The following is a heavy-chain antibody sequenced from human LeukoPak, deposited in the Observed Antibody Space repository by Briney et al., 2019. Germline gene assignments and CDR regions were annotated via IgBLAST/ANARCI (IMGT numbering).Heavy chain of an antibody. V-gene: IGHV1-69*13. CDR1: GGTFSSYA. J-gene: IGHJ4*02. D-gene: IGHD3-22*01. CDR3: AKLDYDSSGRRDY. CDR2: IIPIFGTA. Sequence: ASVKVSCKASGGTFSSYAISWVRQAPGQELEWMGGIIPIFGTANYAQKFQGRVTITADESTSTAYMELSSLRSEDTAVYYCAKLDYDSSGRRDYWGQGTLVTVSS.